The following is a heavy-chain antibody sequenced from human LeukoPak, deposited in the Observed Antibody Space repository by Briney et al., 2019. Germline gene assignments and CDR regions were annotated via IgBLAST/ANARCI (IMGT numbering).Heavy chain of an antibody. J-gene: IGHJ4*02. V-gene: IGHV4-39*07. D-gene: IGHD3-9*01. CDR2: IYYSGST. CDR1: GDSISSYY. Sequence: PSETLSLTCTVSGDSISSYYWGWIRQPPGKGLEWIGSIYYSGSTYYSPSLKSRVTISVDTSKNQFSLKLSSVTAADTAVYYCARSKDILTGYCFDYWGQGTLVTVSS. CDR3: ARSKDILTGYCFDY.